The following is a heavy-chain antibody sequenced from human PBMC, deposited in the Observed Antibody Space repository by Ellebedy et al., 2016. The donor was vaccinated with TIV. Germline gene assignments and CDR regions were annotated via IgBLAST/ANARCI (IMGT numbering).Heavy chain of an antibody. CDR3: ARVGNYYGGNPSYYFDY. CDR1: GGTFSSYG. Sequence: AASVKVSCKASGGTFSSYGISWVRQAPGQGLEWMGGIITILGKANYAQKFQGSVTITADESTSTAYMELSSLRSEDTAGYYGARVGNYYGGNPSYYFDYWGQGTLVTVSS. CDR2: IITILGKA. D-gene: IGHD4-23*01. J-gene: IGHJ4*02. V-gene: IGHV1-69*10.